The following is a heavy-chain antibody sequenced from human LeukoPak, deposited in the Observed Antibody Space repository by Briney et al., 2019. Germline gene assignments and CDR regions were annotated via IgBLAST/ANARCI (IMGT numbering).Heavy chain of an antibody. CDR1: GFTFSSYG. J-gene: IGHJ4*02. CDR2: IWYDGNNK. D-gene: IGHD5-24*01. V-gene: IGHV3-33*01. Sequence: GRSLRLSCAASGFTFSSYGMHWVRQAPGKGLEWVAVIWYDGNNKDYADSVKGRFTISRDNSKNMLYLQMNSLTTEDTSVYYCARDGGAYNLDYWGQGTLVTVSS. CDR3: ARDGGAYNLDY.